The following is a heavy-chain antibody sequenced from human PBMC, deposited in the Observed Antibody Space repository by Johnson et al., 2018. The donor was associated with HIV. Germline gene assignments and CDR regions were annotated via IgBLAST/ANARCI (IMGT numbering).Heavy chain of an antibody. Sequence: VQLVESGGGLVQPGGSLRLSCAASGFTFSSYWMHWVRQAPGKGLVWVSRINSDGSSTSYAESVKGRFTISRDNAKNTLYLQMNSLRAEDTAVYYCARDPGPQWELEATDAFDIWGQGTMVTVSS. CDR1: GFTFSSYW. J-gene: IGHJ3*02. CDR3: ARDPGPQWELEATDAFDI. D-gene: IGHD1-26*01. V-gene: IGHV3-74*01. CDR2: INSDGSST.